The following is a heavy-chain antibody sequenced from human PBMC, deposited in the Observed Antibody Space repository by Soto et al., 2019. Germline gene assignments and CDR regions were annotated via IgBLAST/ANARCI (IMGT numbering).Heavy chain of an antibody. D-gene: IGHD3-9*01. CDR2: ISYDGSNK. J-gene: IGHJ4*02. CDR3: ARGPQYYDILTGYRVDY. Sequence: GGSLSLSCAASGFTFSSYAMHWVRQAPGKGLEWVAVISYDGSNKYYADSVKGRFTISRDNSKNTLYLQTNSLRAEDTAVYYCARGPQYYDILTGYRVDYWGQGTLVTVSS. CDR1: GFTFSSYA. V-gene: IGHV3-30-3*01.